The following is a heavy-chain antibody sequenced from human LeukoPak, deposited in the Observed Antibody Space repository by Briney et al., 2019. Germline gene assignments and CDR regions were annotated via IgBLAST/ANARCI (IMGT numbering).Heavy chain of an antibody. Sequence: TGGSLRLSCAASGFTFSSYAMSWVRQAPGKGLECVSAISGSGGSTYYADSVRGRFTISRDNSKNTRYLQMNSLRAEDTAVYYCAKVYMTTVTTDYWGQGTLVTVSS. V-gene: IGHV3-23*01. CDR1: GFTFSSYA. D-gene: IGHD4-17*01. CDR2: ISGSGGST. J-gene: IGHJ4*02. CDR3: AKVYMTTVTTDY.